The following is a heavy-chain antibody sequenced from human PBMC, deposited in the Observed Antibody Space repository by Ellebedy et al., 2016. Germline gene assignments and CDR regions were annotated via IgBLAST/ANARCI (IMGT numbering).Heavy chain of an antibody. CDR1: GFTFSSYA. CDR2: ISGSGGST. D-gene: IGHD6-13*01. J-gene: IGHJ3*02. Sequence: GGSLRLXCAASGFTFSSYAMSWVRQAPGKGLEWVSAISGSGGSTYYADSVKGRFTISRDNSKNTLYLQMNSLRADDTAVYYCARDSGDSSNWYGGAFDIWGQGTMVIVSS. V-gene: IGHV3-23*01. CDR3: ARDSGDSSNWYGGAFDI.